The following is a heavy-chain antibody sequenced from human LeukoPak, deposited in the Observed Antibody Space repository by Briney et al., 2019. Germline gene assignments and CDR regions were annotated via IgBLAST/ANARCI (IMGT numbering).Heavy chain of an antibody. V-gene: IGHV3-21*01. Sequence: GGSLRLSCAASGFTFSSYSMNWVRQAPGKGLEWVSSISSSSYIYYADSVKGRFTISRDNAKNSLYLQMNSLRAEDTAVYYCARGGAAAAAPDYWGQGTLVTVSS. CDR1: GFTFSSYS. CDR2: ISSSSYI. D-gene: IGHD6-13*01. CDR3: ARGGAAAAAPDY. J-gene: IGHJ4*02.